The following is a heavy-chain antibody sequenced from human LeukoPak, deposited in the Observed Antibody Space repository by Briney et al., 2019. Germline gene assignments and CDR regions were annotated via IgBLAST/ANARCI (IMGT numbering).Heavy chain of an antibody. J-gene: IGHJ6*03. CDR2: IYYSGST. Sequence: PSETLSLTCTVSGGSISSGSYYWGWIRQPPGKGLEWIGSIYYSGSTYYNPSLKSRVTMSVDTSKNQFSLKLSSVTAADTAVYYCARRKGFSPPYYMDVWGKGTTVTVSS. D-gene: IGHD3-3*01. CDR3: ARRKGFSPPYYMDV. CDR1: GGSISSGSYY. V-gene: IGHV4-39*01.